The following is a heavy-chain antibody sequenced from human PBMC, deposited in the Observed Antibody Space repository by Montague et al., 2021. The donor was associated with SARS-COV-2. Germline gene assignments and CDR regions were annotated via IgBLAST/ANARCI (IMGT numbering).Heavy chain of an antibody. CDR2: FNYSGKT. D-gene: IGHD6-19*01. Sequence: SETLSLTCTVSGGSISSGTYYWGWVRQPPGKGLEWIGTFNYSGKTYYNPSLKIRVTISVDTSKNQFSLKVTSVTAADTDVYYCAGRAQWQLSSFFDLWGRGTLVTVSS. V-gene: IGHV4-39*01. J-gene: IGHJ2*01. CDR3: AGRAQWQLSSFFDL. CDR1: GGSISSGTYY.